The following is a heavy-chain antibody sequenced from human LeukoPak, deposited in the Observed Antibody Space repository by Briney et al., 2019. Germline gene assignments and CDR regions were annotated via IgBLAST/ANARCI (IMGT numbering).Heavy chain of an antibody. CDR2: IYLDGSET. J-gene: IGHJ4*02. Sequence: PGGSLRLSCAASGFTFSHHWLTWVRQGPGKGPEWVANIYLDGSETNYLDSVKGRFTISRDNSKNTLYLQMNSLRAEDTALYYCARTAMGDYVRFPNDYWGQGTLVTVSS. V-gene: IGHV3-7*03. CDR1: GFTFSHHW. D-gene: IGHD4-17*01. CDR3: ARTAMGDYVRFPNDY.